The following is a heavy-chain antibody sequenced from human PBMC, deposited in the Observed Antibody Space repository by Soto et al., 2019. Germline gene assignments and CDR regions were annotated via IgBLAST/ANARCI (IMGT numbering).Heavy chain of an antibody. Sequence: EVQLLESGGGLVQPGGSLRLSCAASGFTFSSYAMSWVRQAPGKGLEWVSAISGSGGSTYYADSVKGRFTISRDNSKNTLYLQMICLRAEATAVYYCTSTKPKMTTVTLGAYWGQGTLVTVSS. V-gene: IGHV3-23*01. CDR1: GFTFSSYA. J-gene: IGHJ4*02. CDR3: TSTKPKMTTVTLGAY. D-gene: IGHD4-17*01. CDR2: ISGSGGST.